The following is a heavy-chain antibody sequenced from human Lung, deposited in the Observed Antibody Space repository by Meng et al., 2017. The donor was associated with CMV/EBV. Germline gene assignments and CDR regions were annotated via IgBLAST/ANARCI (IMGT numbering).Heavy chain of an antibody. CDR3: AHDNHPVTPFGVGYDFDS. Sequence: GXXLAXPQQILTLPYSFPGFPLTTSGVGVGWFRQPPGKALEWLALVYWDDTERYSPSLSHTLTITKDTSKNHLVLTMTNMDPVDTAPFFCAHDNHPVTPFGVGYDFDSXGQGXLVTVSS. D-gene: IGHD3-3*01. CDR1: GFPLTTSGVG. CDR2: VYWDDTE. J-gene: IGHJ4*02. V-gene: IGHV2-5*02.